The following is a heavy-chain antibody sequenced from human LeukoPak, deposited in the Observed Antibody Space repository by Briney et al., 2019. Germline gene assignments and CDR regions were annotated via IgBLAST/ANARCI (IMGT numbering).Heavy chain of an antibody. Sequence: PSQTLTLTCAVSGCSISSGGYSWIWIRQPPGKGLEWVGYFDGSSSTYYNPSLKSRVTISVDRSKNQFSLKLSSVTAADTAVYYCARGITMVRGVDFNWFDPWGQGTLVTVSS. CDR3: ARGITMVRGVDFNWFDP. D-gene: IGHD3-10*01. V-gene: IGHV4-30-2*01. CDR1: GCSISSGGYS. CDR2: FDGSSST. J-gene: IGHJ5*02.